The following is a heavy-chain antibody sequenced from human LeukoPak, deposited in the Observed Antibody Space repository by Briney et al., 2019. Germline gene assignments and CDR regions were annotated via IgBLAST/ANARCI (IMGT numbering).Heavy chain of an antibody. V-gene: IGHV1-2*02. Sequence: ASVKVSCKASGYTFTGYYMHWVRQAPGQGLEWMGWINPNSGATNYAQKLQGRVTMARDTSISTAYMELSSLRSEDTAVCYCARDLQTLYYFDYWGQGTLVTVSS. D-gene: IGHD4-11*01. CDR1: GYTFTGYY. CDR3: ARDLQTLYYFDY. J-gene: IGHJ4*02. CDR2: INPNSGAT.